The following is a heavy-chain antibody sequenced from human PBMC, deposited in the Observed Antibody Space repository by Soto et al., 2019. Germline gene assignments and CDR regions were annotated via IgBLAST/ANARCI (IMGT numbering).Heavy chain of an antibody. Sequence: QVQLVQSGAEVKKPGSSVKVSCKASGGIFSSYVISWVRQAPGQGLEWMGGIIPIFGTANYAQKFQGRVTVTADKSTSTAYMELSSLRSEDTAVYYCARTVATAPGLEFGRFDPWGQGTLVTVSS. CDR2: IIPIFGTA. CDR3: ARTVATAPGLEFGRFDP. D-gene: IGHD1-1*01. CDR1: GGIFSSYV. V-gene: IGHV1-69*06. J-gene: IGHJ5*02.